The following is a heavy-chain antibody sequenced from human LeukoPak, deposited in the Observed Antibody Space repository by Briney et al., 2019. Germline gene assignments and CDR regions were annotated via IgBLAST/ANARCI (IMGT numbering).Heavy chain of an antibody. CDR3: ARGYYDILTGYPTYFDY. V-gene: IGHV1-69*13. CDR1: GYTFTSYG. Sequence: ASVKVSCKASGYTFTSYGISWVRQAPGQGLEWMGGIIPIFGTANYAQKFQGRVTITADESTSTAYMELSSLRSEDTAVYYCARGYYDILTGYPTYFDYWGQGTLVTVSS. D-gene: IGHD3-9*01. J-gene: IGHJ4*02. CDR2: IIPIFGTA.